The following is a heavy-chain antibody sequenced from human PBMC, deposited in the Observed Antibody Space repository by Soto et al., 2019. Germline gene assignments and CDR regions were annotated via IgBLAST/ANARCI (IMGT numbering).Heavy chain of an antibody. Sequence: SVKVSCKASGYTFTSYAMHWVRQAPGQGLEWMGGIIPLFGTTNYAQKFKGRVTISADESTSTAYMELSSLTSEDAAVYYCARAAIHGSSWYFWFDPWGQGTLVTVSS. CDR2: IIPLFGTT. CDR1: GYTFTSYA. D-gene: IGHD6-13*01. J-gene: IGHJ5*02. CDR3: ARAAIHGSSWYFWFDP. V-gene: IGHV1-69*13.